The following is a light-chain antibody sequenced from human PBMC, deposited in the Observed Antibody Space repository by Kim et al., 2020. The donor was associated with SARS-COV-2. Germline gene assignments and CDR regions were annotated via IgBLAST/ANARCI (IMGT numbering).Light chain of an antibody. CDR1: QSVSTD. CDR3: QQYNKWPYT. J-gene: IGKJ2*01. V-gene: IGKV3-15*01. Sequence: EIVMTQSPATLSVSPGERATLSCTASQSVSTDLAWYQYKPGQAPRLLIYDASTRATGIPVRFSGSGSGTEFTLTISSLQSEDFAVYYCQQYNKWPYTIGQGTKLVI. CDR2: DAS.